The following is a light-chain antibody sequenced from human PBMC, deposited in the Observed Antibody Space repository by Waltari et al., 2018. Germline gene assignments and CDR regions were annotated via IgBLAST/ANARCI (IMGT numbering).Light chain of an antibody. CDR1: SLRTSY. Sequence: SSELTQGPAVSVALGQTVKITCQGDSLRTSYASWYQLKPGQAPVLVLFGKEKRPSGIPERCSGYRSGTTSSLTITGAQAEDEADYYCHSRNGRNNEVVFGGGTKLTVL. CDR3: HSRNGRNNEVV. CDR2: GKE. V-gene: IGLV3-19*01. J-gene: IGLJ3*02.